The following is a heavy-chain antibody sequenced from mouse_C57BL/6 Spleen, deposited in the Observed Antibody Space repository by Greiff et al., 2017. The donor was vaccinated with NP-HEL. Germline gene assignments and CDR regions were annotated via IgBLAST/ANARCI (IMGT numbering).Heavy chain of an antibody. V-gene: IGHV1-61*01. CDR1: GYTFTSYW. Sequence: QVQLQQPGAELVRPGSSVKLSCKASGYTFTSYWMDWVKQRPGQGLEWIGNIYPSDSETHYNQKFKDKATLTVDKSSSTAYMQLSSLTSEDSAVYYCARTYYGNCEDFAMDYWGQGTSVTVSS. CDR2: IYPSDSET. J-gene: IGHJ4*01. D-gene: IGHD2-10*01. CDR3: ARTYYGNCEDFAMDY.